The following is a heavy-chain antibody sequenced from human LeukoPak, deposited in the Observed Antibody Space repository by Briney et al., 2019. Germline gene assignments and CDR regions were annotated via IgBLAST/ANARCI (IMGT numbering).Heavy chain of an antibody. J-gene: IGHJ4*02. CDR1: GFTFSSYG. Sequence: PGGSLRLSCAASGFTFSSYGMHWVRQAPGKGLEWVAFIRYDGSNKYYADFGQGRFTISRDNSKNTLYLQMNSLRAEDTAVYYCAKDVVGGNLYYFDYWGQGTLVTVSS. CDR2: IRYDGSNK. CDR3: AKDVVGGNLYYFDY. D-gene: IGHD4-23*01. V-gene: IGHV3-30*02.